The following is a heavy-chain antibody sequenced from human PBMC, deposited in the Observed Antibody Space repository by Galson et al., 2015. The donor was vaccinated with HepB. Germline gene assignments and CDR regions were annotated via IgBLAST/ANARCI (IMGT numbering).Heavy chain of an antibody. CDR2: IYSGGST. V-gene: IGHV3-66*01. J-gene: IGHJ2*01. CDR1: GFTVSSNY. Sequence: SLRLSCAASGFTVSSNYMSWVRQAPGKGLEWVSVIYSGGSTYYADSVKGRFTISRDNSKNTLYLQMNSLRAEDTAVYYCARAPGGDCYRCGWYFDLWGRGTLVTVSS. D-gene: IGHD2-21*02. CDR3: ARAPGGDCYRCGWYFDL.